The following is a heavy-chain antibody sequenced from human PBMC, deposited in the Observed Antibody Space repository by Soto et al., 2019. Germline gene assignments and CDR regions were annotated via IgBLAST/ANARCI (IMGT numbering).Heavy chain of an antibody. CDR1: GGTFNNYP. CDR3: ARGRGYSGDDHYYYFDMDV. D-gene: IGHD5-12*01. J-gene: IGHJ6*02. Sequence: SVKVSCKASGGTFNNYPITWVRQAPVEGLEWVGGSIPIFGTAGYAQKFQGRVTISVDESTSTAYMELSSLRSEDTAVYYCARGRGYSGDDHYYYFDMDVWGQGTTVTVSS. V-gene: IGHV1-69*01. CDR2: SIPIFGTA.